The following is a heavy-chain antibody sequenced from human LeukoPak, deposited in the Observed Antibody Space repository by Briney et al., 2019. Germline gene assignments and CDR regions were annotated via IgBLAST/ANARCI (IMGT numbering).Heavy chain of an antibody. CDR1: GFTFSSYW. V-gene: IGHV3-7*01. CDR2: IKQDGSEK. D-gene: IGHD3-10*01. CDR3: ARDKGLDYYGSGSYFKN. Sequence: PGGSLRLSCAASGFTFSSYWMSWVRQAPGKGLEWVANIKQDGSEKYYVDSVKGRFTISRDNAKNSLYLQMNSLRAEDTAVYYCARDKGLDYYGSGSYFKNWGQGTLVTVSS. J-gene: IGHJ4*02.